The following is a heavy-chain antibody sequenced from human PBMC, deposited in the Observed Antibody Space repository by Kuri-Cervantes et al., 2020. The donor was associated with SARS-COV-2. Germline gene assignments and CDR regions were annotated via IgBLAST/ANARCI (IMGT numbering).Heavy chain of an antibody. V-gene: IGHV4-34*01. J-gene: IGHJ6*02. CDR3: ARASPYYYYYYGMDV. CDR1: GGSFSGYY. CDR2: INHSGST. Sequence: SQTLSLTCAVYGGSFSGYYWSWIRQPPGKGLEWIGEINHSGSTNYNPSLKSRVTMSVDTSKNQFSLKLSSVTAADTAVYYCARASPYYYYYYGMDVWGQGTTVTVSS.